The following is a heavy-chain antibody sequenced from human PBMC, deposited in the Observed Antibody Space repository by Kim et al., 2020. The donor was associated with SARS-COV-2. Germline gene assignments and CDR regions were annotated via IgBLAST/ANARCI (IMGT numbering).Heavy chain of an antibody. CDR1: GYTFTSYG. V-gene: IGHV1-18*01. CDR3: ARGWDGKIWFGELFVVGWFDP. CDR2: ISAYNGNT. D-gene: IGHD3-10*01. J-gene: IGHJ5*02. Sequence: ASVKVSCKASGYTFTSYGISWVRQAPGQGLEWMGWISAYNGNTNYAQKLQGRVTMTTDTSTSTAYMELRSLRSDDTAVYYCARGWDGKIWFGELFVVGWFDPWGQGTLVTVSS.